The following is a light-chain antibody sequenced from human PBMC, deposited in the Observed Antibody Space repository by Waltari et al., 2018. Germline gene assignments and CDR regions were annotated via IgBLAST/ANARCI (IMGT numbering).Light chain of an antibody. V-gene: IGKV3-15*01. Sequence: EIVMTHSPATLSVSPGERATLSCRASQSVSSNLAWYQQKPGQAPRLLIYGASTRATGIPARFSGSGSGTEFTLTISSMQSEDFAVYYCQQYNNWPPWTFGQGTKVGIK. J-gene: IGKJ1*01. CDR3: QQYNNWPPWT. CDR2: GAS. CDR1: QSVSSN.